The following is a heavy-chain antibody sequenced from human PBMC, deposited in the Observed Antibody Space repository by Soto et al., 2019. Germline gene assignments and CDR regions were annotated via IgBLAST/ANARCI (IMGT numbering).Heavy chain of an antibody. Sequence: ASVKVSCKASGYTFTSYQLHWVRQAPGQRLEWMGIINPSGGSTRYAQKFQGRVVMTRDTSTNTVYMELGRLRSEDTAVYYCARPLRFLDPRDNYAMDVWGQGTTVTASS. CDR1: GYTFTSYQ. CDR2: INPSGGST. CDR3: ARPLRFLDPRDNYAMDV. J-gene: IGHJ6*02. V-gene: IGHV1-46*01. D-gene: IGHD3-3*01.